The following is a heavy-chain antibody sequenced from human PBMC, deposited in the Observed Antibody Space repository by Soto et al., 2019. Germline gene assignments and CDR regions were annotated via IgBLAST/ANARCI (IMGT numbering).Heavy chain of an antibody. V-gene: IGHV4-31*03. CDR1: GGSISSGGYY. CDR2: IYYSGST. Sequence: PSETLSLTCTVSGGSISSGGYYWSWIRQHPGKGLEWIGYIYYSGSTYYNPSLKSRVTISVDTSKNQFSLKLSSVTAADTAVYYCARESDTTLGRYERFFDYWGQATLGTVSS. CDR3: ARESDTTLGRYERFFDY. J-gene: IGHJ4*02. D-gene: IGHD5-12*01.